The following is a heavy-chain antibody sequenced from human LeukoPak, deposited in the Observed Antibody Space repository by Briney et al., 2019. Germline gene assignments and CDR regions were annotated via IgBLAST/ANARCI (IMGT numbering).Heavy chain of an antibody. J-gene: IGHJ4*02. CDR3: ARGQFGVVIDNYFDY. D-gene: IGHD3-3*01. CDR1: GYTFTGYY. CDR2: INPNSGGT. V-gene: IGHV1-2*02. Sequence: ASVKVSCKASGYTFTGYYMHWVRQAPGQGLEWMGWINPNSGGTNYAQKFQGRVTMTRDTSISTAYMELSRLRSGDTAVYYCARGQFGVVIDNYFDYWGQGTLVTVSS.